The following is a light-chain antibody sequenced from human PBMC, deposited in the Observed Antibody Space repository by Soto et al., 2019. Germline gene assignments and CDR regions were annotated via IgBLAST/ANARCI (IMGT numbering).Light chain of an antibody. CDR1: SSDVGGYNY. J-gene: IGLJ1*01. CDR2: DVS. Sequence: QSVLTQPASVSGSPGQSITISCTGTSSDVGGYNYVSCYQQHPGKAPKLMIYDVSNRPSGVSNRFSGSKSGNTASLTISGLQAEDEADYYCSSYTSASTLAYVFGTGTKLTVL. V-gene: IGLV2-14*01. CDR3: SSYTSASTLAYV.